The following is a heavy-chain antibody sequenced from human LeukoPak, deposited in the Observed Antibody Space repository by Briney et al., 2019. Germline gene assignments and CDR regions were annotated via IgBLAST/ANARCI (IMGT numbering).Heavy chain of an antibody. D-gene: IGHD2-15*01. CDR2: ISAYNGNT. V-gene: IGHV1-18*01. J-gene: IGHJ3*02. CDR3: ARGLICSGGSCYPSGAFDI. CDR1: GYTFTSYG. Sequence: GASVKVSCRASGYTFTSYGISWVRQAPGQGLEWMGWISAYNGNTNYAQKLQGRVTMTTDTSTSTAYMELRSLRSDDTAVYYCARGLICSGGSCYPSGAFDIWGQGTMVTVSS.